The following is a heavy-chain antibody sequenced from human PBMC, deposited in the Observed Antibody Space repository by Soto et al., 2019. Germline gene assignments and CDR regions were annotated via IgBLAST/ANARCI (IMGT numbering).Heavy chain of an antibody. CDR3: ARVEGSSYYFRHDC. J-gene: IGHJ4*02. Sequence: SETLCITCTFSVGSISSGSYDWSWIRQHPGKGLEWIGNIYYSGSSYYNPSLKSRATISIDTSKDQFSLRLGSVTAADTAVYYCARVEGSSYYFRHDCWGRGTLVTVSS. CDR1: VGSISSGSYD. D-gene: IGHD1-26*01. CDR2: IYYSGSS. V-gene: IGHV4-31*03.